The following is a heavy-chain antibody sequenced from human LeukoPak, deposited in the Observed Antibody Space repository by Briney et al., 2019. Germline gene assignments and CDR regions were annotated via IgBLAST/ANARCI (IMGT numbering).Heavy chain of an antibody. D-gene: IGHD3-22*01. V-gene: IGHV1-2*02. CDR1: GYTFTGYY. J-gene: IGHJ4*02. Sequence: ASVKVSCKASGYTFTGYYLHWVRQAPGQGLEWMGWINPNSGGTNYAQKFQGRVTMTRDTSISTAYMELSRLRSDDTAVYYCARDGGWGSSGYYVNFDYWGQGTLVTVSS. CDR3: ARDGGWGSSGYYVNFDY. CDR2: INPNSGGT.